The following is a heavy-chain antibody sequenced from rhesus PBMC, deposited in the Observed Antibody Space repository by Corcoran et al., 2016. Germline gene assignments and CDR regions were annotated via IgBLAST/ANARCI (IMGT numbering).Heavy chain of an antibody. CDR3: AREGDGYRQGFFDY. V-gene: IGHV3S18*01. J-gene: IGHJ4*01. CDR1: GFSFSDYY. CDR2: ISYTGGST. Sequence: EVQLVESGGGLAKPGGSLRLSCAASGFSFSDYYMYWVRQAPGKGMEWVPVISYTGGSTYYADSVKGRFTISRENAKNTLYLQMDSLRAEDTAVYYCAREGDGYRQGFFDYWGQGVLVTVSS. D-gene: IGHD5-24*01.